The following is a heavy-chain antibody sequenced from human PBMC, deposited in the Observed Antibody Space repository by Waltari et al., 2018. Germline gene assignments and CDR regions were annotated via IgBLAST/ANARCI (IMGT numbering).Heavy chain of an antibody. V-gene: IGHV4-34*01. CDR3: AADGSGSTNNWFDP. CDR1: GGSFSGYY. D-gene: IGHD3-10*01. CDR2: INHSGST. J-gene: IGHJ5*02. Sequence: QVQLQQWGAGLLKPSETLSLTCAVYGGSFSGYYWSWIRQPPGKGLEWIGEINHSGSTNYNTSLKSRVTISVDTSKNQFSLKLSSVTAADTAVYDCAADGSGSTNNWFDPWGQGTLVTVSS.